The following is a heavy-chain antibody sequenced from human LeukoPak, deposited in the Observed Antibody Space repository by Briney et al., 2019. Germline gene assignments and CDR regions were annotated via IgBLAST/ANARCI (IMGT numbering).Heavy chain of an antibody. Sequence: ASVKVSCKASGGTFNSYAISWVRQAPGQGLEWMGGITAIFRTTNYAQKFQGRVTITADESMSTVYMELSSLRSEDTAVYYCARHSGYHSTMYLDYWGQGTLVTVSS. CDR3: ARHSGYHSTMYLDY. D-gene: IGHD3-22*01. V-gene: IGHV1-69*13. J-gene: IGHJ4*02. CDR1: GGTFNSYA. CDR2: ITAIFRTT.